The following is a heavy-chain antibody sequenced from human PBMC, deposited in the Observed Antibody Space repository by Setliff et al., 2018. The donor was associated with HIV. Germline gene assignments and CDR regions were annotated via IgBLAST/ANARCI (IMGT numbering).Heavy chain of an antibody. V-gene: IGHV4-39*01. CDR1: GASISSSSHH. D-gene: IGHD1-26*01. Sequence: TLSLTCTVSGASISSSSHHWAWIRQPPGKGLEYIGNIYYTGSTHHNPSLESRVATSVDTSKNQFSLKLSSVTAADTAVYCCARIVRWELVATSTFFYYYMDVWGKGTTVTVSS. CDR2: IYYTGST. J-gene: IGHJ6*03. CDR3: ARIVRWELVATSTFFYYYMDV.